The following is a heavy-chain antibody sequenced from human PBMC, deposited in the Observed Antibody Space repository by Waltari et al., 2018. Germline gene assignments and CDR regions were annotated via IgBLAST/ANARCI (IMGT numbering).Heavy chain of an antibody. CDR2: ISGSGGSK. J-gene: IGHJ4*02. D-gene: IGHD3-16*01. CDR3: AKAGRGDGPLYY. V-gene: IGHV3-23*01. CDR1: GFTFSSYA. Sequence: EVQLLESGGGLVQPGGSLRLSCAASGFTFSSYAMSWVRQAPGKGLGWVSAISGSGGSKYDADAGKGRFTISRENSKNPLYLQMNSLRAEDTAVYYCAKAGRGDGPLYYWGQGTLVTVSS.